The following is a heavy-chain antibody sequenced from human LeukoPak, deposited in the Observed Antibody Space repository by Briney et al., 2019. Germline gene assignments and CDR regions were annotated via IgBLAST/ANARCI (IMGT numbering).Heavy chain of an antibody. CDR3: TIDDY. CDR2: IRSKANSYAT. J-gene: IGHJ4*02. Sequence: GGSLRLSCAASGFTFSGSGLHWVRQAPGKGLEWIGRIRSKANSYATIYAASVKGRFTISRDDSKNTAYLQMNSLKTEDTAVYYCTIDDYWGQGTLVTVSS. CDR1: GFTFSGSG. V-gene: IGHV3-73*01.